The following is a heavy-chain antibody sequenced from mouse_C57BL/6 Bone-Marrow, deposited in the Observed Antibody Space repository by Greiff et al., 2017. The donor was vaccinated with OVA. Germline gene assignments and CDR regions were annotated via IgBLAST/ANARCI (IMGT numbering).Heavy chain of an antibody. D-gene: IGHD1-1*01. CDR2: INPSSGYT. Sequence: QVQLQQSGAELARPGASVKMSCTASGYTFTSYTMHWVQQRPGQGLEWIGYINPSSGYTNYNQKFKDKATLTADKSSSTAYLQLSSLTSEDSADYYCARRGSSSNWDFDVWGTGTTVTVSS. CDR3: ARRGSSSNWDFDV. J-gene: IGHJ1*03. CDR1: GYTFTSYT. V-gene: IGHV1-4*01.